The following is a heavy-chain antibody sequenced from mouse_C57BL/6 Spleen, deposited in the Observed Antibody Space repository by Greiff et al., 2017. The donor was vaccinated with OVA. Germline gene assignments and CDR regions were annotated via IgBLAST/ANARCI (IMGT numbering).Heavy chain of an antibody. CDR1: GYTFTSYW. CDR2: IATSDSYT. CDR3: VARGDSSGDLAWFAY. J-gene: IGHJ3*01. D-gene: IGHD3-2*02. V-gene: IGHV1-69*01. Sequence: QVQLKQPGAELVMPGASVKLSCKASGYTFTSYWMHRVKQRPGQGLEWIGEIATSDSYTNYKQKFTGKSTLTVDKSSSTSYMQLSSLTSEDSAVYYCVARGDSSGDLAWFAYWGQGTLVTVAA.